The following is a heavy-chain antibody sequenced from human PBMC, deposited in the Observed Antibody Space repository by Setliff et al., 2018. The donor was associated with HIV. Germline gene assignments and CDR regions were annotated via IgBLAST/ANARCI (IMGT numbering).Heavy chain of an antibody. J-gene: IGHJ3*02. CDR2: IYYSGSA. Sequence: ASETLSLTCTVSGISISSGGYYWSWVRQLPGKGLEWIGYIYYSGSAYYNPSPQNRVTVSVDAPKNQFSLKLSSLTAADTAVYYCARASAERSAVRGLAIAFDIWGPGTRVTVSS. CDR3: ARASAERSAVRGLAIAFDI. V-gene: IGHV4-31*03. CDR1: GISISSGGYY. D-gene: IGHD3-10*01.